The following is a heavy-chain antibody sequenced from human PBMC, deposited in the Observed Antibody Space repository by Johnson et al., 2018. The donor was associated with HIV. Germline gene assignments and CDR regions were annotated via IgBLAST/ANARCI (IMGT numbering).Heavy chain of an antibody. Sequence: QVQLVESGGGLVKPGGSLRLSCAASGFTFSDYYMSWIRQAPGKGLEWVSDSSRSGSTIYYADSVKGRFTISRDNSKNTLYLQMNRLRAEDTAVYYCAREGGTFYDSSGALALDIWGQGTMVAVSS. V-gene: IGHV3-11*04. CDR3: AREGGTFYDSSGALALDI. CDR2: SSRSGSTI. CDR1: GFTFSDYY. D-gene: IGHD3-22*01. J-gene: IGHJ3*02.